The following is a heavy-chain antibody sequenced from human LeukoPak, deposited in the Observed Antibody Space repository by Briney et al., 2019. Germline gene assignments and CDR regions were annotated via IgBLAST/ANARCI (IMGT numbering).Heavy chain of an antibody. CDR1: GGSFSGYY. V-gene: IGHV4-34*01. CDR3: ARGRSIAARRRNWFDP. D-gene: IGHD6-6*01. J-gene: IGHJ5*02. CDR2: INHSGST. Sequence: PSETLSLTCAVYGGSFSGYYWSWIRQPPGKGLEWIGEINHSGSTNYNPSLKSRVTISVDTSKNQFSLKLSSVAAADTAVYYCARGRSIAARRRNWFDPWGQGTLVTVSS.